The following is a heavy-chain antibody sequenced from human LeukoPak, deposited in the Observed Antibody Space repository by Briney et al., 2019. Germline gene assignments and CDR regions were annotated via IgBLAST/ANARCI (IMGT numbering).Heavy chain of an antibody. CDR2: INPNSGGT. Sequence: VASVKVSCKASGYTFTGYYMHWVRQAPGQGLEWMGWINPNSGGTNYAQKFQGRVTMTRDTSISTAYMELSRLRSDDTAVYYCARDQVSLEQGSFDYWGQGTLVTVSS. CDR1: GYTFTGYY. CDR3: ARDQVSLEQGSFDY. D-gene: IGHD3-16*02. V-gene: IGHV1-2*02. J-gene: IGHJ4*02.